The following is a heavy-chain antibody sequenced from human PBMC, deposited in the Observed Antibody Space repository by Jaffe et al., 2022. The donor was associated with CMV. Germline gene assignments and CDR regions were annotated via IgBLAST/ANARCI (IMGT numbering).Heavy chain of an antibody. D-gene: IGHD3-16*01. J-gene: IGHJ5*02. V-gene: IGHV3-7*03. Sequence: EVQLVESGGGLVQPGGSLRLSCAASGFTFSSYWMTWVRQAPGKGLEWVANIKQDGSEKYYVDSVKGRFTISRDNAKDSLYLQMNSLRAEDTAVYYCVREQYPDSWWGASWWFDPWGQGTLVTVSS. CDR2: IKQDGSEK. CDR3: VREQYPDSWWGASWWFDP. CDR1: GFTFSSYW.